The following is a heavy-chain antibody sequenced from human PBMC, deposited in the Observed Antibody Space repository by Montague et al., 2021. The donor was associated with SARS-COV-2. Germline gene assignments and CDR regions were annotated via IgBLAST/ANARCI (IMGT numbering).Heavy chain of an antibody. Sequence: SETLSLTCTVPGGSISSSSYYWGWIRQPPGKGLEWIGSIYYSGSTYYNLSLKSRVTISVDTSKNQFSLKLSSVTAADTAVYYCARQSVNYYDSSGYPFDYWGQGTLVTVSS. CDR2: IYYSGST. V-gene: IGHV4-39*01. D-gene: IGHD3-22*01. J-gene: IGHJ4*02. CDR1: GGSISSSSYY. CDR3: ARQSVNYYDSSGYPFDY.